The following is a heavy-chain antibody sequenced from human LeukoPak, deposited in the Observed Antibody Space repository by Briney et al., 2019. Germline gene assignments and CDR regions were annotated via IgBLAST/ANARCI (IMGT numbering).Heavy chain of an antibody. V-gene: IGHV3-21*06. CDR1: GFTFSSYS. Sequence: GGSLRLSCAASGFTFSSYSMNWVRQAPGQGLEWVSSISSSSSYIYYADSVKGRFTISRDNAKNSLYLQMNSLRAEDTAVYYCARLDRTVAFDMWGQGTMVTVSS. J-gene: IGHJ3*02. CDR3: ARLDRTVAFDM. CDR2: ISSSSSYI. D-gene: IGHD1-14*01.